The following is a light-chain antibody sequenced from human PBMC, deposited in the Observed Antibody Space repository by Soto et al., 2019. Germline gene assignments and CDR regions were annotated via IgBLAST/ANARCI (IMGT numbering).Light chain of an antibody. CDR1: SSNIGAGYD. CDR2: ANS. V-gene: IGLV1-40*01. CDR3: QSYDSSLSAYV. Sequence: QAVVTQPPSVSGAPGQRVTIYCTGSSSNIGAGYDVHWYQQLPGTAPKLLIYANSNRPSGVPDRFSGSKSGTSASLAITGLQAEDEADYYCQSYDSSLSAYVFGTGTKLTVL. J-gene: IGLJ1*01.